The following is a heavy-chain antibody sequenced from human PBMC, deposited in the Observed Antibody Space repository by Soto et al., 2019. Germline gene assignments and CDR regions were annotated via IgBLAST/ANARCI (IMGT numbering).Heavy chain of an antibody. D-gene: IGHD3-22*01. J-gene: IGHJ4*02. CDR2: IYYSGST. V-gene: IGHV4-39*01. CDR1: GGSISSSSYY. CDR3: ARSPKGYYDSSGVDY. Sequence: TCTVSGGSISSSSYYWGWIRQPPGKGLEWIGSIYYSGSTYYNPSLKSRVTISVDTSKNQFSLKLSSVTAADTAVYYCARSPKGYYDSSGVDYWGQGTLVTVSS.